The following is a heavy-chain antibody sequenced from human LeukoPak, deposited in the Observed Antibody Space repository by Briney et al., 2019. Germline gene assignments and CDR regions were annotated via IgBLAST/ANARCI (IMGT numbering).Heavy chain of an antibody. CDR1: GFTFSSYS. CDR2: ISSSSSYI. CDR3: AKPPRQQLVRSYFDY. J-gene: IGHJ4*02. V-gene: IGHV3-21*01. Sequence: GGSLRLSCAASGFTFSSYSMNWVRQAPGKGLEWVSSISSSSSYIYYADSVKGRFTISRDNAKNSLYLQMNSLRAEDTAVYYCAKPPRQQLVRSYFDYWGQGTLVTVSS. D-gene: IGHD6-13*01.